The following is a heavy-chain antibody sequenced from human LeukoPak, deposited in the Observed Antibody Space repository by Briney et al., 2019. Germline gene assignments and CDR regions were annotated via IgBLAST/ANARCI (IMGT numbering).Heavy chain of an antibody. CDR3: ARSNQADDY. CDR1: GFTFCSYL. V-gene: IGHV3-74*01. J-gene: IGHJ4*02. Sequence: GGSLRFSCAASGFTFCSYLMLWLRQVPGKELVWVARINPGGSSITYADSVKGRFTISSDNAKNTLYLQVASLRAADTGVYYCARSNQADDYWGQGTLVTVSS. CDR2: INPGGSSI. D-gene: IGHD1-14*01.